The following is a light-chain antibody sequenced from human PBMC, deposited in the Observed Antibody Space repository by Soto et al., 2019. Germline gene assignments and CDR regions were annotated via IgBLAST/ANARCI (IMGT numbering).Light chain of an antibody. CDR3: SSYAGRVV. Sequence: QSALTQPASVSGSPGQSITISCTGTSSDVGSYNLVSWYQQYPVKAPKLMIYEGTNRPSGVSNRFSGSKSGNTASLTISGLQAEDEAHYYCSSYAGRVVFGGGTKLTVL. CDR1: SSDVGSYNL. J-gene: IGLJ2*01. V-gene: IGLV2-23*01. CDR2: EGT.